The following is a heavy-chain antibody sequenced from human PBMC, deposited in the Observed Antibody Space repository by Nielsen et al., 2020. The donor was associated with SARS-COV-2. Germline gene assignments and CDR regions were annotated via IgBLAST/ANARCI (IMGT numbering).Heavy chain of an antibody. CDR3: TRRVAGGTMDV. V-gene: IGHV3-23*01. Sequence: GSLRLSCAASGFTFSNFAMNWVRQAPGKELEWVSTIGVSGGGTYYADSLKGRFTISRDNSKNTLYLQMNSLGADDTAIYYCTRRVAGGTMDVWGQGTTVTVSS. CDR1: GFTFSNFA. CDR2: IGVSGGGT. D-gene: IGHD6-19*01. J-gene: IGHJ6*02.